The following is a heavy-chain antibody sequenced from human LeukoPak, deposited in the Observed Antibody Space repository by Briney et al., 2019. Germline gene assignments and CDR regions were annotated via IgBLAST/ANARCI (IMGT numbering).Heavy chain of an antibody. J-gene: IGHJ4*02. CDR1: GFSFTSYA. CDR3: ASASCSGSSCYSGYFDY. Sequence: GGSLRLSCSASGFSFTSYAMTWVRQAPERGLEWASEIRPSGDRTFYADSVKGRFTISRDNSKSTVYLQMDSLTAEDTAVYYCASASCSGSSCYSGYFDYWGQGTLVTVSS. CDR2: IRPSGDRT. D-gene: IGHD2-15*01. V-gene: IGHV3-23*01.